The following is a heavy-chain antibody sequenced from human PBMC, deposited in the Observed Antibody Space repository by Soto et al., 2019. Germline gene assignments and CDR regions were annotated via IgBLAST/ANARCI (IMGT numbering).Heavy chain of an antibody. Sequence: SETLSLTCAVYGGSFSGYYWSWIRQPPGKGLEWIGEINHSGSTNYNPSLKSRVTISVDTSKNQFSLKLSSVTAADTAVYYCARGPYDFWSGYRFDYWGPGTLVTVSS. CDR1: GGSFSGYY. CDR2: INHSGST. D-gene: IGHD3-3*01. V-gene: IGHV4-34*01. J-gene: IGHJ4*02. CDR3: ARGPYDFWSGYRFDY.